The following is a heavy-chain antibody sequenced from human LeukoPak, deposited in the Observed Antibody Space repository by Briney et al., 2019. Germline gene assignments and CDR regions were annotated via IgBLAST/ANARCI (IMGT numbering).Heavy chain of an antibody. J-gene: IGHJ4*02. CDR2: IYWDDDK. D-gene: IGHD4-17*01. CDR1: GFSLSTTGEG. V-gene: IGHV2-5*02. CDR3: AHADYGDLIGYYFDY. Sequence: SGPTLVKPTQTLTLTCTFSGFSLSTTGEGVGWIRQPPGKALEWLAVIYWDDDKSYSPFLKGRLTITKDSSKNQVVLTMTNMDPVDTATYYCAHADYGDLIGYYFDYWGQGTLVTVSS.